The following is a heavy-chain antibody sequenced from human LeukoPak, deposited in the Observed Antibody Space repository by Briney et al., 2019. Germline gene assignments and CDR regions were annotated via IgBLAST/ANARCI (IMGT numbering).Heavy chain of an antibody. J-gene: IGHJ5*02. CDR2: IYYSGST. CDR1: GGSISSSSYY. D-gene: IGHD4-17*01. Sequence: SETLSLTCTVSGGSISSSSYYWGWIRQPPGKGLEWIGSIYYSGSTYYNPSLKSRVTISVDTSKNQFSLKLSSVTAADTAVDYCARVDYGDYLNWFDPWGQGTLVTVSS. V-gene: IGHV4-39*01. CDR3: ARVDYGDYLNWFDP.